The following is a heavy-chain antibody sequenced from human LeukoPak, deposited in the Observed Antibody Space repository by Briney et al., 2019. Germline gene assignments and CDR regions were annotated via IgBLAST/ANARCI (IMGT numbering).Heavy chain of an antibody. CDR1: GYTLTELS. V-gene: IGHV1-24*01. CDR3: ARGGRGSYSLDY. Sequence: ASVKVSCKVSGYTLTELSMHWVRQAPGKGLEWMGGFDPEDGETIYAQKFQGRVTMTEDTSTDTAYMELSSLRSEDTAVYYCARGGRGSYSLDYWGQGTLVTVSS. J-gene: IGHJ4*02. CDR2: FDPEDGET. D-gene: IGHD1-26*01.